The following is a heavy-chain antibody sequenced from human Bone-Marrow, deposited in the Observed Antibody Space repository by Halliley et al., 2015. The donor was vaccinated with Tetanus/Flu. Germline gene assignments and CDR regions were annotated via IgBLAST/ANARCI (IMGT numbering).Heavy chain of an antibody. CDR2: ISSRSSYI. J-gene: IGHJ6*02. V-gene: IGHV3-21*01. Sequence: SLRLSCVASEFTFDTYTMNWVRQAPGKGLEWVASISSRSSYIYYADFATGRFTISRDNAKSSLYLHMSGLRDDDTAVYYCARALPSSSSNYEVYYLYYGMDVWGQGTTVTVS. D-gene: IGHD6-13*01. CDR1: EFTFDTYT. CDR3: ARALPSSSSNYEVYYLYYGMDV.